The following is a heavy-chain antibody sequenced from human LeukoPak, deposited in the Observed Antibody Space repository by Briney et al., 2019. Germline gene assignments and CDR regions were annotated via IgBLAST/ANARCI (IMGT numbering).Heavy chain of an antibody. CDR1: GFTFNTYA. CDR2: ITDGGGRT. D-gene: IGHD1-26*01. J-gene: IGHJ4*02. CDR3: AKSVSPGGYVGSLYFFDD. V-gene: IGHV3-23*01. Sequence: GGSLRLSCAASGFTFNTYAMNWVRQAPGKGLEWVSSITDGGGRTYYADSVEGQFTISRDNSKNTVSLQMNSLRAEDTAIYYCAKSVSPGGYVGSLYFFDDWGQGTLVTVSS.